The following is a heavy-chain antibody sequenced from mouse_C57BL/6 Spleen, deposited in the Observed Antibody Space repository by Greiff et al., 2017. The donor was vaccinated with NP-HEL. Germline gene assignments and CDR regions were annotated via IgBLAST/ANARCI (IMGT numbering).Heavy chain of an antibody. CDR3: TTSYYGSSPDY. J-gene: IGHJ2*01. D-gene: IGHD1-1*01. CDR2: IDPENGDT. V-gene: IGHV14-4*01. CDR1: GFNIKDDY. Sequence: VQLKESGAELVRPGASVKLSCTASGFNIKDDYMHWVKQRPEQGLEWIGWIDPENGDTEYASKFQGKATITADTSSNTAYLQLSSLTSEDTAVYYCTTSYYGSSPDYWGQGTTLTVSS.